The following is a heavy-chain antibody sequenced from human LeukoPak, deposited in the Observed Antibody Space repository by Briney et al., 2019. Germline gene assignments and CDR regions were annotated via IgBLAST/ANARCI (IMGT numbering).Heavy chain of an antibody. V-gene: IGHV4-34*01. Sequence: SETLSLTCAVYGGSFSGYYWSWIRQPPGKGLEWIGEINNSGSTNYYQFLKSRVTISVDTSKNQFSLKLSSVTAADTAVYYCARVDTAMVRSYYYYYYGMDVWGQGTTVTVSS. CDR3: ARVDTAMVRSYYYYYYGMDV. D-gene: IGHD5-18*01. CDR1: GGSFSGYY. J-gene: IGHJ6*02. CDR2: INNSGST.